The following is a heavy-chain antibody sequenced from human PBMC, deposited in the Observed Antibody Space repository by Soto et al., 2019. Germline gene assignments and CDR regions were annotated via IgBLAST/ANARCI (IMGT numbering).Heavy chain of an antibody. J-gene: IGHJ4*02. D-gene: IGHD6-13*01. V-gene: IGHV1-69*02. CDR3: ASYSSSWYSDY. CDR1: GGTFSSYT. CDR2: IIPILGIA. Sequence: QVQLVQSGAEVKKPGSSVKVSCKASGGTFSSYTISWVRQAPGQGLEWMGRIIPILGIANYAQKFQGRVTITADKSTSTAYMELSSLRSEDTAVYYCASYSSSWYSDYWGQGTLVTVSS.